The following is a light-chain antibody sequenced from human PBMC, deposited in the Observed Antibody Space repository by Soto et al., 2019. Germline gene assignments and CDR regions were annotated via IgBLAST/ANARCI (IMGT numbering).Light chain of an antibody. CDR2: DNN. Sequence: QSALTQPPSASGSLGQSVTISCTGSSSNIGNNYVSWYQQLPGTAPKLLIYDNNNRPSGIPDRFSGSTSGTSATLGITGLQTGDEADYYCATWDSSLNTGVFGTGTKLTVL. CDR1: SSNIGNNY. J-gene: IGLJ1*01. V-gene: IGLV1-51*01. CDR3: ATWDSSLNTGV.